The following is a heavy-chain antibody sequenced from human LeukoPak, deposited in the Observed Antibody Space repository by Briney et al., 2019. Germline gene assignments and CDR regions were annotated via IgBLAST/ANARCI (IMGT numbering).Heavy chain of an antibody. J-gene: IGHJ4*02. Sequence: PGGSLRLSCAASGFTFSSYGMHWVRQAPGKGLEWVAFIRYDGSNKYYADSVKGRSTISRDNSKNTLYPQMNSLRAEDTAVYYCAKGREAYCGGDCYGGDFDYWGQGTLVTVSS. CDR1: GFTFSSYG. CDR2: IRYDGSNK. D-gene: IGHD2-21*01. CDR3: AKGREAYCGGDCYGGDFDY. V-gene: IGHV3-30*02.